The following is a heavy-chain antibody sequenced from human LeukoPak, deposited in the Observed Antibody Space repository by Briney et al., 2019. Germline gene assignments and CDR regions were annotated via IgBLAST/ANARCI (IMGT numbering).Heavy chain of an antibody. D-gene: IGHD3-10*01. CDR1: GFTFSTYW. Sequence: GGSLRLSCAASGFTFSTYWMHWVRQVPGKGLAWVSLINSDGSTTNYADSVRGRLTIARDNAKNTMYLQMNSLRAEDTAVYYCARGQLRGVIAYWGQGTLVTVSS. J-gene: IGHJ4*02. V-gene: IGHV3-74*01. CDR2: INSDGSTT. CDR3: ARGQLRGVIAY.